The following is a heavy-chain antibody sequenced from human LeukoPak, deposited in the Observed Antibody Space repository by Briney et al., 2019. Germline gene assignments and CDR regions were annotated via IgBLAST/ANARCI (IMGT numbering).Heavy chain of an antibody. D-gene: IGHD4-17*01. CDR1: GYSISSGYY. J-gene: IGHJ4*02. CDR3: ARMSGYGDYDYFDY. V-gene: IGHV4-38-2*02. Sequence: PSETLSLTCTVSGYSISSGYYWGWIRQPPGKGLEWIGSIYHSGSTYYNPSLKSRVTISVDTSKNQFSLKLSSVTAADTAVYYCARMSGYGDYDYFDYWGQGTLVTVSS. CDR2: IYHSGST.